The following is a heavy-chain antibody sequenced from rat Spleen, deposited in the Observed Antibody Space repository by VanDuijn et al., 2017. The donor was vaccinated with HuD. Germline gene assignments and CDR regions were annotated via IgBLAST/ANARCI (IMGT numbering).Heavy chain of an antibody. Sequence: EVQLVESDGGLVQPGSSLKVSCAASGFTFSNYYMAWVRQAPTKGLEWVASISPGGDNTYYRDSVKGRFTISRDNAKSTLYLQMDSLRSEDTATYYCARAEGIVSFLFDYWGQGVMVTVSS. V-gene: IGHV5-25*01. CDR2: ISPGGDNT. J-gene: IGHJ2*01. CDR3: ARAEGIVSFLFDY. CDR1: GFTFSNYY. D-gene: IGHD1-11*01.